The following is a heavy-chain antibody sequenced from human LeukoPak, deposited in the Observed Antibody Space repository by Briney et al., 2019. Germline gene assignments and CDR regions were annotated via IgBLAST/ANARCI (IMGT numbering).Heavy chain of an antibody. Sequence: SVKVSCKASGGTFISYAISWVRQAPGQGREWMGRIIPIFGRANYAQKFQGRVTITTDESTRKDYMELSSLRSEHTAVYYCARGKAPGYFDYWGQGTLVTVSS. J-gene: IGHJ4*02. CDR1: GGTFISYA. CDR3: ARGKAPGYFDY. CDR2: IIPIFGRA. V-gene: IGHV1-69*05.